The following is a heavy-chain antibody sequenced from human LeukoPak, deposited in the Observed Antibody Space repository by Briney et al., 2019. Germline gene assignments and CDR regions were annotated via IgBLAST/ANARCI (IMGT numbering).Heavy chain of an antibody. Sequence: SETLSLTCTVSGGSISSYFWSWIRQPAGRGLEWIGRIYTSGSTNYNPSLKSRVTMSVDTSKNQFSLKLSSVTAADTAVYYCARVSRYFDWLRLGYYYYGIDVWGQGTTVTVSS. CDR1: GGSISSYF. D-gene: IGHD3-9*01. CDR2: IYTSGST. V-gene: IGHV4-4*07. CDR3: ARVSRYFDWLRLGYYYYGIDV. J-gene: IGHJ6*02.